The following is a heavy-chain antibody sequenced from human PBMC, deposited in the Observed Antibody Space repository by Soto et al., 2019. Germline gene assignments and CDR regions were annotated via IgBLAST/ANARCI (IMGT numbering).Heavy chain of an antibody. CDR1: GFTFSNYG. CDR2: LSGSGGST. J-gene: IGHJ4*02. V-gene: IGHV3-23*01. CDR3: VREKQRNFDY. Sequence: EVQLLESGGGLVQPGGSLRLSCAASGFTFSNYGMSWLRQAPGKGLEWVSGLSGSGGSTYYADSVKGRFTISRHNSKNTLYLQMDNLRAEDTALYYCVREKQRNFDYWGQGALVTVSS.